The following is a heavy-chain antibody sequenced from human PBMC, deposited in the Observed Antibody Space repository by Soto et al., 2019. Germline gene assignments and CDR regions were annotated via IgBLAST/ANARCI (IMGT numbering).Heavy chain of an antibody. J-gene: IGHJ6*02. CDR3: ARDPVSGLPNYYYDGMDF. V-gene: IGHV3-30-3*01. Sequence: GGSLRLSCEASGFTFSSYALHCVRQAPGKGLEWVAVISSDGSNNYYADSVRGRVTISRDNSKNTLYLQMSSLRGEDTAVYYWARDPVSGLPNYYYDGMDFWGQMTTVSLSS. CDR2: ISSDGSNN. D-gene: IGHD6-19*01. CDR1: GFTFSSYA.